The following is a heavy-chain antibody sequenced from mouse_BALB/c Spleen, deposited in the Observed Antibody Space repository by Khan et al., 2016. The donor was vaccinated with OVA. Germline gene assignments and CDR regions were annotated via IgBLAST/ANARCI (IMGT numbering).Heavy chain of an antibody. V-gene: IGHV3-8*02. CDR3: ACELRGFAY. CDR1: GDSITRGY. J-gene: IGHJ3*01. Sequence: EVQLQESGPSLVKPSQTLSLTCSVTGDSITRGYWNWIRKFPGNKLDYMGYISYRGNTYCTPSLKSRISLTRDTSKNQYYLQLNSVTTEDTATYYCACELRGFAYWGQGTLVTVAA. D-gene: IGHD1-1*01. CDR2: ISYRGNT.